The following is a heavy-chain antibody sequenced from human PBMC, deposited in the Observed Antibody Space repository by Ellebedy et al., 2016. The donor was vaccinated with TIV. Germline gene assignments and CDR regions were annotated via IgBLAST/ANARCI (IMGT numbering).Heavy chain of an antibody. CDR3: AKDPVGEGLYYFDF. Sequence: GESLKISCAASGFTFSNYAMHWVRQAPGKGLEWVALIWSHSSNKYYADSVKGRFTISRDNLENTLYLQMKSLRVDDTAVYYCAKDPVGEGLYYFDFWGQGTLVTVSS. CDR2: IWSHSSNK. D-gene: IGHD3-16*01. V-gene: IGHV3-30*02. J-gene: IGHJ4*02. CDR1: GFTFSNYA.